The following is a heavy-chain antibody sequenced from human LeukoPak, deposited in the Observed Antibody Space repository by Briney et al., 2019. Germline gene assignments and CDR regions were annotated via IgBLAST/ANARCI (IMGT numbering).Heavy chain of an antibody. Sequence: KPTETLSLTCSVYGGSFSGYYWRWIRQPPGKGLEWIGEINHSGNSNYNPSLKSRVTISVDTSKNQFSLKLNSVTAADTGVYYCARGLTHWGQGTLVTVST. J-gene: IGHJ4*02. V-gene: IGHV4-34*01. CDR1: GGSFSGYY. CDR3: ARGLTH. CDR2: INHSGNS.